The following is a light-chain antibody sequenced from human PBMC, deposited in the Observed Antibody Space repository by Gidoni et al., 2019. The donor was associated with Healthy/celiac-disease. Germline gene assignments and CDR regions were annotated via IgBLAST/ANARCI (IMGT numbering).Light chain of an antibody. CDR1: SSDVGGYNY. CDR2: DVS. Sequence: QSALTQPASVSGSPGQSSTISCTGTSSDVGGYNYVSWYQQHPGKAPKLMIYDVSNRPSGVSNRFSGSESGNTASLTISGLQAEDEADYYCSSYTRSSTLGFGGGTKLXVX. J-gene: IGLJ2*01. CDR3: SSYTRSSTLG. V-gene: IGLV2-14*01.